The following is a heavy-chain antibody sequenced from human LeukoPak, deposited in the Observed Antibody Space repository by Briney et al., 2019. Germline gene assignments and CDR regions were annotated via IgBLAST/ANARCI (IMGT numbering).Heavy chain of an antibody. CDR1: GFTFSNYG. CDR2: IRYDGTNK. J-gene: IGHJ4*02. D-gene: IGHD3-16*02. V-gene: IGHV3-30*02. CDR3: ARAHLSSYTVDFDY. Sequence: GGSLRLSCAASGFTFSNYGMHWVRQAPGKGLEWVAFIRYDGTNKYYADSVKGRFTISRDNSKNTLYLQMNSLRAEDTAVYYCARAHLSSYTVDFDYWGQGTLVTVSS.